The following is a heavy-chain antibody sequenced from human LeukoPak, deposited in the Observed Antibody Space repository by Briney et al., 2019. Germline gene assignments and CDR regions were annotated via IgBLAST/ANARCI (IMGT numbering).Heavy chain of an antibody. CDR3: AIDPNWGTHS. CDR2: IGNNGGGI. V-gene: IGHV3-23*01. Sequence: GGSLRLSCATSGFTFSTYTMYWVRHPPGKRLEWVSIIGNNGGGIHYADSVRGRFTISRDNSKNALYLQMNSLRVEDTAVYYCAIDPNWGTHSWGQGVLVTVSS. J-gene: IGHJ4*02. D-gene: IGHD7-27*01. CDR1: GFTFSTYT.